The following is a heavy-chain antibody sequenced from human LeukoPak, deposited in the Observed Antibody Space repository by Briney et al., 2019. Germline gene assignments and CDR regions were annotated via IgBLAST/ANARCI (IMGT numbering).Heavy chain of an antibody. CDR1: GYSISSGYY. CDR2: SYHNGGT. Sequence: PSQTLSLTCTVSGYSISSGYYWGWIRQPPGKGLEWIGSSYHNGGTYYNPSLKSRVTISLDTSKSQFSLKLSSVTAADTAVYYCARLGGSYFYFDYWGQGTLVTVSS. V-gene: IGHV4-38-2*02. J-gene: IGHJ4*02. D-gene: IGHD1-26*01. CDR3: ARLGGSYFYFDY.